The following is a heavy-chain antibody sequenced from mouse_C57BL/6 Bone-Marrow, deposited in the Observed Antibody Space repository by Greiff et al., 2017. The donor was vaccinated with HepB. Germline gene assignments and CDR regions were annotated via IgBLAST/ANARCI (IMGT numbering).Heavy chain of an antibody. Sequence: VQLQQPGAELVKPGASVKLSCKASGYTFTSYWMQWVKQRPGQGLEWIGEIDPSASYTHYNQKFKGKATLTVDTSSSTAYMQLSSLTSEDSAVYYWLGRSDYYGSSYPFDDWGQGTTLTVSS. CDR3: LGRSDYYGSSYPFDD. D-gene: IGHD1-1*01. CDR2: IDPSASYT. J-gene: IGHJ2*01. CDR1: GYTFTSYW. V-gene: IGHV1-50*01.